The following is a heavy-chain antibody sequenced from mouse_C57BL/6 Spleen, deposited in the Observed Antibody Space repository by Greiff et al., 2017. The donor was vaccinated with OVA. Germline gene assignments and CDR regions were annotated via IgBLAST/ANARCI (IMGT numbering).Heavy chain of an antibody. V-gene: IGHV5-4*01. D-gene: IGHD1-1*01. CDR1: GFTFSSYA. CDR3: ARDRSSTTVVAGNFDV. J-gene: IGHJ1*03. Sequence: EVQRVESGGGLVKPGGSLKLSCAASGFTFSSYAMSWVRQTPEKRLEWVATISDGGSYTYYPDNVKGRFTISRDNAKNNLYLQMSHLKAEDTAMYYCARDRSSTTVVAGNFDVWGTGTTVTVSS. CDR2: ISDGGSYT.